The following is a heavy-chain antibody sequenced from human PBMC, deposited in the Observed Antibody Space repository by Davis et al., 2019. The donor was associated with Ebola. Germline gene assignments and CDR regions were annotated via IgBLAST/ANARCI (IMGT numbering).Heavy chain of an antibody. V-gene: IGHV4-39*01. CDR3: ARGENGMVYPHSFDP. CDR2: IYYSGST. D-gene: IGHD2-8*01. CDR1: GGSISSSSYY. Sequence: MPSETLSLTCTVSGGSISSSSYYWGWIRQPPGKGLEWIGSIYYSGSTYYNPSLKSRVTISVDTSKNQFSLKLSSVTAADTAVYYCARGENGMVYPHSFDPWGQGTLVTVSS. J-gene: IGHJ5*02.